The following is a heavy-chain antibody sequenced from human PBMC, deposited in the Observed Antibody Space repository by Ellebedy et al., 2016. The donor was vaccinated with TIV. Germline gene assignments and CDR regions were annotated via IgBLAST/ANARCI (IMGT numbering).Heavy chain of an antibody. J-gene: IGHJ3*02. V-gene: IGHV4-34*01. CDR2: INHSGST. Sequence: SQTLSLTXXVYGGSFSVYYWSWIRQPPGKGLEWIAEINHSGSTNYNPSLKSRVTISVDTSKNQFSLKLSSVTAADTAVYYCARRRGVGAFDIWGQGTMVTVSS. CDR1: GGSFSVYY. CDR3: ARRRGVGAFDI. D-gene: IGHD3-10*01.